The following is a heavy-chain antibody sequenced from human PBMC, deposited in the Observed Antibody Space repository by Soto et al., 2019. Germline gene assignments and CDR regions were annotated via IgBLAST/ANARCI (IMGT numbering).Heavy chain of an antibody. CDR1: GFTFSSYG. V-gene: IGHV3-30*03. J-gene: IGHJ6*02. CDR2: ISYDGSNK. Sequence: QVQLVESGGGVVQPGRSLRLSCAASGFTFSSYGMHWVRQAPGKGLEWVAVISYDGSNKYYADSVKGRFTISRDNSKNTRYLQMNSLRAEDTAVYYCARCSGGSCYHGDYYGMDVWGQGTTVTVSS. CDR3: ARCSGGSCYHGDYYGMDV. D-gene: IGHD2-15*01.